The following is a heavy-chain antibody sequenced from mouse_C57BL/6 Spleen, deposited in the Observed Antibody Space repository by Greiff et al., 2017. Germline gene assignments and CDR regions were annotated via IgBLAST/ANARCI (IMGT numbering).Heavy chain of an antibody. Sequence: EVKLMESEGGLVQPGSSMKLSCTASGFTFSDYYMAWVRQVPEKGLEWVANINYDGSSTYYLDSLKSRFIISRDNAKNILYLQMSSLKSEDTATXYCARDEGDWYFDVWGTGTTVTVSS. J-gene: IGHJ1*03. CDR3: ARDEGDWYFDV. CDR1: GFTFSDYY. CDR2: INYDGSST. V-gene: IGHV5-16*01.